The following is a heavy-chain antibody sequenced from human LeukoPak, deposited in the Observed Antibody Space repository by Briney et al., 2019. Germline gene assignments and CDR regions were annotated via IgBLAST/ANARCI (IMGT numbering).Heavy chain of an antibody. CDR2: IIPIFGTA. CDR1: AGTFSSYN. CDR3: ARAADGDEWFDP. D-gene: IGHD4-17*01. Sequence: SVKVSFKASAGTFSSYNISWVRQAPGQGLEWMGVIIPIFGTANYAQKFQGRVTITTDESASTAYMELSSLRAEDTAVYYCARAADGDEWFDPWGKGTLVTVSS. V-gene: IGHV1-69*05. J-gene: IGHJ5*02.